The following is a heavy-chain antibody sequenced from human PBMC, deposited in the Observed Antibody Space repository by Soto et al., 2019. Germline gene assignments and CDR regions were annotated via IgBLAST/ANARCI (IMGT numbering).Heavy chain of an antibody. CDR1: GGSISSYY. V-gene: IGHV4-59*01. Sequence: SETLSLTCTVSGGSISSYYWSWIRQPPGKGLEWIGYIYYSGSTNYNPSLKSRVTISVDTSKNQFSLKLSSVTAADTAVYYCAREASGSYYWDYFDYWGQGTLVTVSS. D-gene: IGHD1-26*01. CDR2: IYYSGST. J-gene: IGHJ4*02. CDR3: AREASGSYYWDYFDY.